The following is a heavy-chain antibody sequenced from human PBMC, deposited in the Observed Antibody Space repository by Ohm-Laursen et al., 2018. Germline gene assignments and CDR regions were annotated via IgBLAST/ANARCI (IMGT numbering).Heavy chain of an antibody. CDR3: AKDGNRYFYDTSGSYDS. Sequence: SLRLSCAASGFTFSNYALSWVRQAPGKGLEWVSAISGSGTTTYYADSVTGRFTISRDNSKNTLYLQVNSLRAEDTAIYYCAKDGNRYFYDTSGSYDSWGQGTLVTVSS. CDR1: GFTFSNYA. D-gene: IGHD3-22*01. V-gene: IGHV3-23*01. J-gene: IGHJ4*02. CDR2: ISGSGTTT.